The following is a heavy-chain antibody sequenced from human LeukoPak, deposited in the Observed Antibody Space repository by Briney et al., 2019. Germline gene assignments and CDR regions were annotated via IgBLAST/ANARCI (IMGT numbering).Heavy chain of an antibody. CDR3: ARHVLRGPVAPAVDY. V-gene: IGHV4-39*01. J-gene: IGHJ4*02. CDR2: IYHSGST. Sequence: RPSETLSLTCTVSGVSISSSNYYWGWIRQPPGKGLEWIGTIYHSGSTYYNPSLKSRVTISVDTSKNQFSLKLSSVTAADTAVYYCARHVLRGPVAPAVDYWGQGTLVTVSS. CDR1: GVSISSSNYY. D-gene: IGHD2-21*01.